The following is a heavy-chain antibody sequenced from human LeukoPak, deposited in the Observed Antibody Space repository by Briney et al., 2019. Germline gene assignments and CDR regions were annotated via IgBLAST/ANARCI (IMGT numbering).Heavy chain of an antibody. V-gene: IGHV3-30*18. D-gene: IGHD6-13*01. CDR3: AKCAAAAGTLSSYGMDI. CDR1: GFTFGSYG. CDR2: VSYDGSNK. J-gene: IGHJ6*02. Sequence: PGRSLRLSCAASGFTFGSYGMHWVRQAPGKGLEWVAAVSYDGSNKYFADSVKGRFTISRDNSRNTLYLQMNSLRAEDTAVYYCAKCAAAAGTLSSYGMDIWGQGTTVTVS.